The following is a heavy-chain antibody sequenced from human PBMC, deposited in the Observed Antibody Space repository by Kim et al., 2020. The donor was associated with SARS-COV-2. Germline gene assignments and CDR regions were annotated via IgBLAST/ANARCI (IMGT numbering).Heavy chain of an antibody. D-gene: IGHD5-12*01. V-gene: IGHV3-11*01. CDR2: ISTSGESI. CDR1: GLSFSDSY. CDR3: ARSGNGYNAFGI. Sequence: GGSLRLSCAASGLSFSDSYMNWVRQAPGKGLEWLSFISTSGESIFYADSVEGRFTISRDNAKHSLYLQMNYLRDEDTAVYYCARSGNGYNAFGIWGQGVLVTVSS. J-gene: IGHJ4*02.